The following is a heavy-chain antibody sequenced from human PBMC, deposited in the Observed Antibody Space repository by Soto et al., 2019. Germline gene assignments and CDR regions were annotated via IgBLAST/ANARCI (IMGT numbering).Heavy chain of an antibody. CDR2: IDSRGRTI. Sequence: QVQLVESGGALVKPGGSLRLSCAASGFTFSDYYMSWIRQAPGKGLEWVSYIDSRGRTISYADSVKGRFTISGDDAKNSLYLQMNSLRAEVTAVYYCARQAARNYFDFWGQGTLVTVSS. V-gene: IGHV3-11*01. D-gene: IGHD6-6*01. CDR1: GFTFSDYY. J-gene: IGHJ4*02. CDR3: ARQAARNYFDF.